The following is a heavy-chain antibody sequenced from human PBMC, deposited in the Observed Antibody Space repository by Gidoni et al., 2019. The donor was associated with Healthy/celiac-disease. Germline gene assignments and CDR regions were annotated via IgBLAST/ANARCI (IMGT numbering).Heavy chain of an antibody. CDR3: ARAVESTVTTWPYYYYGMDV. J-gene: IGHJ6*02. CDR2: IYHSGST. D-gene: IGHD4-17*01. V-gene: IGHV4-4*02. Sequence: QVQLQESGPGLVKPSGTLSLTCAVSGGSISSSNWWSWVRQPPGKGLEWIGEIYHSGSTNYPPSLKRRVTISVDKSKNQFSLKLSSVTAADTAVYYCARAVESTVTTWPYYYYGMDVWGQGTTVTVSS. CDR1: GGSISSSNW.